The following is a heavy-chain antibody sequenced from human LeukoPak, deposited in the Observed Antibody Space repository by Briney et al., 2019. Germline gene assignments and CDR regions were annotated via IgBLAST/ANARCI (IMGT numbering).Heavy chain of an antibody. D-gene: IGHD3-10*01. CDR1: GFTFSSYD. V-gene: IGHV3-23*03. CDR2: IYRGGDT. J-gene: IGHJ3*02. CDR3: AKGNYGSGSLYIGDAFDI. Sequence: PGGSLRLSCAASGFTFSSYDMSWVRQTPGKGLEWVSSIYRGGDTYYTDSVKGRFTISRDNSDNTLYLQMNSLRAEDTALYYCAKGNYGSGSLYIGDAFDIWGQGTMVTVSS.